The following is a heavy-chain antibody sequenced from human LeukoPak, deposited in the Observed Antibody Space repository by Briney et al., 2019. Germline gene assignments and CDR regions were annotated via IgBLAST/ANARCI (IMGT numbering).Heavy chain of an antibody. CDR2: ISSNGGST. V-gene: IGHV3-64*01. Sequence: GGSLRLSCAASRFTFSSYAMHWVRQAPGKGLEYVSAISSNGGSTYYANSVKGRFTISRDNSKNTLYLQMGSLRAEDMAVYYCARGLRLGELSLFDYWGQGTLVTVSS. CDR3: ARGLRLGELSLFDY. J-gene: IGHJ4*02. D-gene: IGHD3-16*02. CDR1: RFTFSSYA.